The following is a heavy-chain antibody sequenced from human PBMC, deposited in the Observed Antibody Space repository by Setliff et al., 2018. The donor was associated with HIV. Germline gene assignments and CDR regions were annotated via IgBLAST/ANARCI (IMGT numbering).Heavy chain of an antibody. CDR3: ARDSRDIVVVIAPEPEPYYYYGMDV. CDR2: IIPTFGTP. CDR1: GDTFNSHA. J-gene: IGHJ6*04. V-gene: IGHV1-69*13. D-gene: IGHD2-15*01. Sequence: SVKVSCKASGDTFNSHAISWVRQAPGQGLEWMGGIIPTFGTPNYAQKFKGRLTITADESTSTVYMELSSLRSEDTAVYYCARDSRDIVVVIAPEPEPYYYYGMDVWGGGTTVTVSS.